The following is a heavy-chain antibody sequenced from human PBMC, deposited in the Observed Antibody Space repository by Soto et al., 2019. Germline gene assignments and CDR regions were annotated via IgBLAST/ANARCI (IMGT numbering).Heavy chain of an antibody. CDR3: ATNYGSGSTHFDY. CDR1: GDTFNFYT. V-gene: IGHV1-69*02. Sequence: QVQLVQSGAEVKKPGSPVRVSCTASGDTFNFYTISWVRQVPGQGPEWMGRIIPMLGMSNYAQKFQGRVTIMADKSTSTVYMNLSGLKSEDTAVYYCATNYGSGSTHFDYWGQGTLVTVSS. J-gene: IGHJ4*02. CDR2: IIPMLGMS. D-gene: IGHD3-10*01.